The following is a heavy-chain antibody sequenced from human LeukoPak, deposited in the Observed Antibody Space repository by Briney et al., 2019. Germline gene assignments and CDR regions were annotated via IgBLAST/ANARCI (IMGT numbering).Heavy chain of an antibody. Sequence: GGSLRLSCVASGFTFSAYYLTWLGQAPGKGLEWVSFISSTGSTIYYADSVKGRFTISRDNAKNSVNLQMNSLIAEVTAVYYCDRGLGYCGSGSCPRRAFDIWGQGTVVTVSS. CDR3: DRGLGYCGSGSCPRRAFDI. CDR2: ISSTGSTI. D-gene: IGHD2-15*01. V-gene: IGHV3-11*01. J-gene: IGHJ3*02. CDR1: GFTFSAYY.